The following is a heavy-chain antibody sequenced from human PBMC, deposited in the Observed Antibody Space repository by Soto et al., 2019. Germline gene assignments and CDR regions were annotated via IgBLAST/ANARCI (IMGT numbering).Heavy chain of an antibody. CDR1: GFTFDDYA. Sequence: EVQLVESGGGLVQPGRSLRLSCAASGFTFDDYAMHWVRQAPGKGLEWVSGFSWNSGSIGYADSVKCRFTISRDNAKNSLYLQMNSLRAEDTALYYCAKDTWSLSRREDAFDIWGQGTMVSVSS. CDR3: AKDTWSLSRREDAFDI. CDR2: FSWNSGSI. D-gene: IGHD3-10*01. V-gene: IGHV3-9*01. J-gene: IGHJ3*02.